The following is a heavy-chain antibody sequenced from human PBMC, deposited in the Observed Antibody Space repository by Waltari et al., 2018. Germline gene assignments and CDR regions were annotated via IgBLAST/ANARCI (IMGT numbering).Heavy chain of an antibody. V-gene: IGHV3-74*01. D-gene: IGHD4-17*01. CDR1: GSTYSMYW. Sequence: EVQLVESGGGLVQPGGSLRLPCAAYGSTYSMYWLHWVLQAPGKGLVWVSRSNSDGSSTSYADSVKDRFTISKDNAKNTVYLQMNSLRAEDTAIYYCARGARRTTVTTGWWYFDLWGRGTLVTVSS. CDR2: SNSDGSST. CDR3: ARGARRTTVTTGWWYFDL. J-gene: IGHJ2*01.